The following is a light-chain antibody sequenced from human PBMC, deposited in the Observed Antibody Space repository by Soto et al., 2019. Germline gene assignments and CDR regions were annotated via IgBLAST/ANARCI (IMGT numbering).Light chain of an antibody. CDR2: GAS. J-gene: IGKJ1*01. Sequence: EIVMTQSPGTLSGSPGERATLSCRASQSVSSSLAWYQQKPGQAPRLLISGASTTATGIPARFSGSGSGTEFTLTISSLQSEDFAVYYCQQYNNWPRTFGQGTKVEIK. CDR3: QQYNNWPRT. CDR1: QSVSSS. V-gene: IGKV3-15*01.